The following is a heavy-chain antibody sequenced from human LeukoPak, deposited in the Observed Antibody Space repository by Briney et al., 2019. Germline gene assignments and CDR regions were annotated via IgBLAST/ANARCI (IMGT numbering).Heavy chain of an antibody. Sequence: SETLSLTCTVSGGSISSGDYYWTWIRQPTGKGLEWIGYIYYSGSTYYKSSLKSRISISGDTSKNQFSLNPSSVTAADTAVYYCARCYRLLYEGGWYYYMDVWGKGTTVTVSS. D-gene: IGHD2-2*02. CDR1: GGSISSGDYY. J-gene: IGHJ6*03. CDR2: IYYSGST. CDR3: ARCYRLLYEGGWYYYMDV. V-gene: IGHV4-30-4*08.